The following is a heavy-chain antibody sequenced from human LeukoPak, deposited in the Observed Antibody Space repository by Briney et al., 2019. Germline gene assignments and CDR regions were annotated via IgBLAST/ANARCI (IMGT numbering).Heavy chain of an antibody. CDR3: ATASIVVVPAAIPTPNWFDP. Sequence: SETLSLTCTVSGGSISSSSYYWGWIRQPPGKGLEWIGSIYYSGSTYYNPSLKSRVTISVDTSKNQFSLKLSSVTAADTAVYYCATASIVVVPAAIPTPNWFDPWGQGTLVTVSS. CDR1: GGSISSSSYY. J-gene: IGHJ5*02. D-gene: IGHD2-2*02. CDR2: IYYSGST. V-gene: IGHV4-39*01.